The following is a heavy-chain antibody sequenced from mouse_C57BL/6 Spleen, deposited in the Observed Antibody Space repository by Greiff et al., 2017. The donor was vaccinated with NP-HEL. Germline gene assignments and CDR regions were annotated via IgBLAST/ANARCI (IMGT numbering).Heavy chain of an antibody. Sequence: QVQLQQPGAELVKPGASVKLSCKASGYTFTSYWMQWVKQRPGQGLEWIGEIDPSDSYTNYNQKFKGKATLTVDTSSSTAYMQLSSLTSEDSAVYYCARNCYGSSSYAMDYWGQGTSVTVAS. CDR2: IDPSDSYT. V-gene: IGHV1-50*01. D-gene: IGHD1-1*01. CDR3: ARNCYGSSSYAMDY. J-gene: IGHJ4*01. CDR1: GYTFTSYW.